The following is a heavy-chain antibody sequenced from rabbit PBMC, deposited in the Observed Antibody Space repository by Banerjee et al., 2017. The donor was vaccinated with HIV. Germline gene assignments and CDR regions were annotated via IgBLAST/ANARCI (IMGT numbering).Heavy chain of an antibody. CDR3: ARGIYGGEHL. V-gene: IGHV1S40*01. Sequence: QSLEESGGGLVKPGASLTLTCKASGFTISSSYYMCWVRQAPGKGLEWIGCIGTGDGSTNYASWAKGRFTISKTSSTTATLQMTSLTAADTATYFCARGIYGGEHLWGPGTWSPS. CDR2: IGTGDGST. D-gene: IGHD4-2*01. J-gene: IGHJ4*01. CDR1: GFTISSSYY.